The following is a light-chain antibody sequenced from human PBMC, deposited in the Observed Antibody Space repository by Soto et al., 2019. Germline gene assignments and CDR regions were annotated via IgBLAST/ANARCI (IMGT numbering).Light chain of an antibody. V-gene: IGLV2-14*01. CDR1: SGDIGSYDY. CDR3: SSYTTSNTLV. CDR2: EVS. J-gene: IGLJ2*01. Sequence: QSVLTQPASVSGSPGQSITISCTGTSGDIGSYDYVSWYQQPPGKAPKLILYEVSNRPSGISNRFSGSKSGSMASLTISGLKSEDAADYFCSSYTTSNTLVFGGGTKLTVL.